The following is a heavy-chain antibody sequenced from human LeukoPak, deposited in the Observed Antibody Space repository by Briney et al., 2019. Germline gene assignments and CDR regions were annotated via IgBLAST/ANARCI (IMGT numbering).Heavy chain of an antibody. CDR2: INPNSGGT. D-gene: IGHD6-19*01. CDR1: GYTFTGYY. CDR3: ARVSSGWYVPFDY. J-gene: IGHJ4*02. V-gene: IGHV1-2*02. Sequence: GASVKVSCTASGYTFTGYYMHWVRQAPGQGLEWMGWINPNSGGTNYAQKFQGRVTMTRDTSISTAYMELSRLRSDDTALYYCARVSSGWYVPFDYWGQGTLVTVSS.